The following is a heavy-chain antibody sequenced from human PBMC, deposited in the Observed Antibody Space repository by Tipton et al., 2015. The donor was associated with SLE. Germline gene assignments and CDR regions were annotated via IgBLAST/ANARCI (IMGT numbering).Heavy chain of an antibody. CDR3: ARQSTPGTAAAGGYFDY. Sequence: QSGAEVKKPGESLKISCKGSGYSFTSYWIGWVRQMPGKGLEWMGIIYPGDSDTRYSPSFQGQVTISADKSISTADLQWSSLKASDTARYYCARQSTPGTAAAGGYFDYWGQGTLGTFSS. CDR1: GYSFTSYW. D-gene: IGHD6-13*01. J-gene: IGHJ4*02. CDR2: IYPGDSDT. V-gene: IGHV5-51*01.